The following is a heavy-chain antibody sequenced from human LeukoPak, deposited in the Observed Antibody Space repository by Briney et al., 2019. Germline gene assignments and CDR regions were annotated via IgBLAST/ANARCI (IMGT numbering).Heavy chain of an antibody. CDR1: GYSFTSYW. CDR2: IYPGDSDT. V-gene: IGHV5-51*01. D-gene: IGHD6-13*01. J-gene: IGHJ5*02. CDR3: ARRIAAAAYGNWFDP. Sequence: GESLKISCKGSGYSFTSYWIGWVRQMPGKGLEWMGIIYPGDSDTRYSPSFQGQVTISADKSISTAYLQWSSLKASDTAMYYCARRIAAAAYGNWFDPWGQGTQVTVSS.